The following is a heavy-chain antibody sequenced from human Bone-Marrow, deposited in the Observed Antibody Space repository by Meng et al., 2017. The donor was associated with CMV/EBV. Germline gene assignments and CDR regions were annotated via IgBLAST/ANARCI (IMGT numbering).Heavy chain of an antibody. CDR2: IYYSGST. CDR3: ARDIAAAGTEWFDP. J-gene: IGHJ5*02. CDR1: CGSVSSGSSY. V-gene: IGHV4-61*01. D-gene: IGHD6-13*01. Sequence: SCGSVSSGSSYWSCILPPPGKGLEWIGYIYYSGSTNYNPSLKRRVTISVDTSKNQFSLKLSSVTAADTAVYYCARDIAAAGTEWFDPWGQGTLVTVSS.